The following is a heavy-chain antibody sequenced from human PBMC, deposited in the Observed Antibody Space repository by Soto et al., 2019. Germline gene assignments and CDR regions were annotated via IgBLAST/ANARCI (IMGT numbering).Heavy chain of an antibody. CDR3: ARWGVLYCSGAFSFMKPVDY. CDR1: GGTFNNYA. CDR2: LIPISGTT. Sequence: QVQLVQSGAEVKRPESSMKVSCKPSGGTFNNYAINWVRQAPGQGLEWKGTLIPISGTTKYAQKFQGRVTITADKSTSTVFMRLSILISEDTAVYYCARWGVLYCSGAFSFMKPVDYGCQEALVTVSS. D-gene: IGHD2-15*01. J-gene: IGHJ4*02. V-gene: IGHV1-69*06.